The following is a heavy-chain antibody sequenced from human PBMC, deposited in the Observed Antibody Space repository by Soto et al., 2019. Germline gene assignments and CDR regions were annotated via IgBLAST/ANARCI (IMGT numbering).Heavy chain of an antibody. J-gene: IGHJ2*01. CDR3: AKAGGFGGDWYFDL. D-gene: IGHD3-10*01. CDR2: LSGSGGST. Sequence: EVQLLESGGGLVQPGGSLRLSGAASGFTLSSYAMSWVRQAPGKGLWWVSALSGSGGSTYYADSVKGRFTISRDNSKNTLYLQMTSLRAEDTAVYYCAKAGGFGGDWYFDLWGRGTLVTVSS. V-gene: IGHV3-23*01. CDR1: GFTLSSYA.